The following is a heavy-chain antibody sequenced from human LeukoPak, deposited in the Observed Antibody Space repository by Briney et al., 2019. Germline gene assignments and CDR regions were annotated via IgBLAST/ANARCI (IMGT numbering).Heavy chain of an antibody. CDR3: ATGGYSYGYVDY. CDR2: ISGSSGST. Sequence: TGGSLRLSCAASGFTFSNYAMSWVRQAPGKGLEWVSGISGSSGSTSYEYSVKGRFTISSDNTNNTLYLQMNSQRAEDTAVYYCATGGYSYGYVDYWGQGTLVTVSS. V-gene: IGHV3-23*01. CDR1: GFTFSNYA. D-gene: IGHD5-18*01. J-gene: IGHJ4*02.